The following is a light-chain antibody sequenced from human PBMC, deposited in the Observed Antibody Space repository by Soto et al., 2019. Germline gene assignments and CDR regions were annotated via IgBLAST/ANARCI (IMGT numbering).Light chain of an antibody. Sequence: EIVLTQSPGTRSLSPGERATLSCRASQRVSNNYLAWYQQKPGQAPSLLIYGASNRATGIPDRFSGSGSGTDFTLTISRLEPEDFAVYYCQQYGSSGTFGQGTKVDIK. CDR3: QQYGSSGT. J-gene: IGKJ1*01. V-gene: IGKV3-20*01. CDR2: GAS. CDR1: QRVSNNY.